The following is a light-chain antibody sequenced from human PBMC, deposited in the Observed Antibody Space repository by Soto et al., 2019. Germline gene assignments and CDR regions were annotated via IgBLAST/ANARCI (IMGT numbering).Light chain of an antibody. Sequence: GSTQSPATLSLYPGERATLPCRASQSVSSYLAWYQQKPGQAPRLLIYDASNRATGIPARFSGSGSGTDFTLTISSLEPEDFAVYYCQQRSNWPPITFGQGTRLEIK. J-gene: IGKJ5*01. CDR3: QQRSNWPPIT. CDR1: QSVSSY. CDR2: DAS. V-gene: IGKV3-11*01.